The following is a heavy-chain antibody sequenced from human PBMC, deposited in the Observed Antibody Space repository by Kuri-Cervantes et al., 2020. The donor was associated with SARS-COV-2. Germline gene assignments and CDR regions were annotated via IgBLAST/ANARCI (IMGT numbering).Heavy chain of an antibody. CDR1: GFTFSSYS. J-gene: IGHJ3*02. V-gene: IGHV3-21*01. Sequence: GGSLRLSCAASGFTFSSYSMNWVRQAPGKGLEWVSSISSSSSYIYYADSVKGRFTISRDNAKNSLYLQMNSLRAEDTAVYYCAWELLWPDAFDIWGQGTKVTVSS. CDR3: AWELLWPDAFDI. CDR2: ISSSSSYI. D-gene: IGHD2-15*01.